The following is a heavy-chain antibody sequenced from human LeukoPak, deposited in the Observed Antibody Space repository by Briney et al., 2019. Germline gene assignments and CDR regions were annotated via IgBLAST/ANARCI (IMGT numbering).Heavy chain of an antibody. CDR1: GFTFSSDS. Sequence: QAGGSLRLSCAASGFTFSSDSMSWVRQAPGKGLEWVSVISGNGDVTKYADSVKGRFTISRDNSKNTLYLQMNSLRVEDTALYYCAKDPRRFDYWGQGTLVTVSS. V-gene: IGHV3-23*01. J-gene: IGHJ4*02. D-gene: IGHD6-6*01. CDR2: ISGNGDVT. CDR3: AKDPRRFDY.